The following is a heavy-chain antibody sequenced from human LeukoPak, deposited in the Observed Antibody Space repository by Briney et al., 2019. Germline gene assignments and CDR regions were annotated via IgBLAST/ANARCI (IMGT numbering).Heavy chain of an antibody. V-gene: IGHV3-48*01. D-gene: IGHD2-21*02. Sequence: AGGSLRLSCKTSGFKFRDFDMNWVRQAPGKGLEWVSYISSSSSTKYYADSMKGRFTISRDNAKNSLYLQMNSLRAEDTAVYYCARGDPENYYYYYMDVWGKGTTVTVSS. CDR1: GFKFRDFD. J-gene: IGHJ6*03. CDR2: ISSSSSTK. CDR3: ARGDPENYYYYYMDV.